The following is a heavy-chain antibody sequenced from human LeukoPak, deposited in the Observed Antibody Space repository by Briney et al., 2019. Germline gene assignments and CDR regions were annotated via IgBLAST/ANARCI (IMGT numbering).Heavy chain of an antibody. Sequence: PGGSPRLSCTASGFTFDDYAMHWVRQPSGKGLEWVSGISWNSGSIDYADSVKGRFTISRDNAKNSLYLQMNSLRVEDTAFYYCAKDNRRHYTSGPNPDSLHWGQGALVTVSS. D-gene: IGHD6-19*01. V-gene: IGHV3-9*01. CDR1: GFTFDDYA. CDR2: ISWNSGSI. CDR3: AKDNRRHYTSGPNPDSLH. J-gene: IGHJ4*02.